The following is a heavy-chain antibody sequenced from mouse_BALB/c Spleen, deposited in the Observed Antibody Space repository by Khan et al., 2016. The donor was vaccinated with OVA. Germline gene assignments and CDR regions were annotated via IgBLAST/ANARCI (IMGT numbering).Heavy chain of an antibody. CDR1: GYSITSEYA. V-gene: IGHV3-2*02. CDR2: INYSGNT. Sequence: VQLKQSGPGLVKPSQSLSLTCTVTGYSITSEYAWNWIRQFPGNKLEWMGYINYSGNTRFNPSLISRTSITRDTSKNQFFLQLNSVTTEDTATYYCARKDYYDYDPFPYWGQGTLVTVSA. J-gene: IGHJ3*01. CDR3: ARKDYYDYDPFPY. D-gene: IGHD2-4*01.